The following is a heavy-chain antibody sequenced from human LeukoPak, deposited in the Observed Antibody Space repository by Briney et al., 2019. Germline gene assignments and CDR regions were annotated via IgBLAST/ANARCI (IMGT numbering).Heavy chain of an antibody. D-gene: IGHD4-17*01. V-gene: IGHV4-59*01. J-gene: IGHJ6*02. CDR3: AREDPQTTVPEGLDV. CDR2: IYYSGTT. Sequence: PSETLSLTCAVSGGSIGSYYRSWLRQPPGRGLEWIGYIYYSGTTNYNPSLKSRVTISVDTSKNQFSLKLTSVTAADTAVYYCAREDPQTTVPEGLDVWGQGTTVTVSS. CDR1: GGSIGSYY.